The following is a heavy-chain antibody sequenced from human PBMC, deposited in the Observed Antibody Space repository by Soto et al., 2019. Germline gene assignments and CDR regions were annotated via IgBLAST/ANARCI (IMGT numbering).Heavy chain of an antibody. J-gene: IGHJ3*02. CDR2: IIPILGIA. CDR1: GGTFSSYA. CDR3: ICGAVAGNDAFDI. Sequence: GASVKVSCKASGGTFSSYAISWVRQAPGQGLEWMGRIIPILGIANYAQKFQGRVTITADKSTSTAYMELSSLRSEDTAVYYCICGAVAGNDAFDIWGQGTMVTVSS. V-gene: IGHV1-69*04. D-gene: IGHD6-19*01.